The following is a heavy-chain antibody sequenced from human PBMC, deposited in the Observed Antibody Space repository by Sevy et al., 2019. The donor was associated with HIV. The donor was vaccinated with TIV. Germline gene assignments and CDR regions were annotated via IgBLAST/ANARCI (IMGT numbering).Heavy chain of an antibody. CDR1: RYSLNKFS. V-gene: IGHV1-24*01. CDR3: ATTKDYYDSSGYPFDD. Sequence: ASVKVSCRISRYSLNKFSMHWVRQAPGKGPEWLGTFDPEDGDPEDGETVYAQKFQDRVIMTDDISTDTAYMELSSLTSEDTAVYYCATTKDYYDSSGYPFDDWGQGTLVTVSS. J-gene: IGHJ4*02. D-gene: IGHD3-22*01. CDR2: FDPEDGDPEDGET.